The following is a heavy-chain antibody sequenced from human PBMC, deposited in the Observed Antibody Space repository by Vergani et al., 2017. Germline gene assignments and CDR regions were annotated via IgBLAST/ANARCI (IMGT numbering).Heavy chain of an antibody. V-gene: IGHV4-61*02. J-gene: IGHJ6*02. CDR3: ARGPPFSGSYLGWYYYYGMDV. CDR2: IYTSGST. Sequence: QVQLQESGPGLVKPSQTLSLTCTVSGGSISSGSYYWSWIRQPAGKGLEWIGRIYTSGSTNYNPSLKSRVTISVDTSKNQFSLKLSSVTAADTAVYYCARGPPFSGSYLGWYYYYGMDVWGQGTTVTVSS. CDR1: GGSISSGSYY. D-gene: IGHD1-26*01.